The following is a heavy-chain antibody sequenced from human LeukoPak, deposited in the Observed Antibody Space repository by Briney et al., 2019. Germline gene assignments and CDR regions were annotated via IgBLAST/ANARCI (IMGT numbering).Heavy chain of an antibody. CDR3: VTRDSSGYFYND. CDR2: ISSDGGGT. D-gene: IGHD3-22*01. Sequence: GGSLRLSCSASGFTFSNYAMHWVRQAPGKGLEYVSSISSDGGGTYYAGSVKGRFTIFRDNSKNTLSLQMSSLRAEDTAVYYCVTRDSSGYFYNDWGQGTLVTVSS. CDR1: GFTFSNYA. V-gene: IGHV3-64D*06. J-gene: IGHJ4*02.